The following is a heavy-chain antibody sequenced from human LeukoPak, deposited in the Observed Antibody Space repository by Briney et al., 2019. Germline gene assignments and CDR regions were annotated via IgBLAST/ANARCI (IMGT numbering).Heavy chain of an antibody. V-gene: IGHV1-3*01. CDR2: INVDNDDT. Sequence: ASVKVSCKASGYTFNCFAMHWVRQAPGQRPEWMGCINVDNDDTRYSQKFQGRVTITSDTSASTVYMELSSLRFEDTAVYYCARTPSIAVAWYDYWGQGTLVTVSS. CDR1: GYTFNCFA. J-gene: IGHJ4*02. CDR3: ARTPSIAVAWYDY. D-gene: IGHD6-19*01.